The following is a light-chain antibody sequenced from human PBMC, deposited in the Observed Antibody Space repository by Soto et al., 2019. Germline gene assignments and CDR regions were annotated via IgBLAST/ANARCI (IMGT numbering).Light chain of an antibody. J-gene: IGKJ1*01. Sequence: GDREPRSCRDRQTVTVNYLAWSPQKPGQTPRLLIHSASSRATGIPDRSSASGTGTDFTLTISRLEPEDFAVYYCRHYDNWTPWTFGQ. V-gene: IGKV3-20*01. CDR3: RHYDNWTPWT. CDR2: SAS. CDR1: QTVTVNY.